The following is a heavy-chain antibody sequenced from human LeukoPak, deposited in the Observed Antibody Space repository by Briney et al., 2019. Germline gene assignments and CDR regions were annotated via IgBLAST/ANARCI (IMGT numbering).Heavy chain of an antibody. CDR2: IIPILGIA. J-gene: IGHJ5*02. Sequence: SVKVSCKASGGTFSSYAISWVRQAPGQGLEWMGRIIPILGIANYAQKFQGRVTITADKSTSTAYMELSSLRSEDTAVYYCARNGSEMDSGNNQSHAAQNYNWFDPWGQGTLVTVSS. CDR1: GGTFSSYA. CDR3: ARNGSEMDSGNNQSHAAQNYNWFDP. V-gene: IGHV1-69*04. D-gene: IGHD3-10*01.